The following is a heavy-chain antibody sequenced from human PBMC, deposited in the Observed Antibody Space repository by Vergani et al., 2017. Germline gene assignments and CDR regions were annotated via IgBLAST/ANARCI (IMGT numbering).Heavy chain of an antibody. CDR3: AREGEYDFWGKPYYGMDV. J-gene: IGHJ6*02. CDR2: IYYSGST. CDR1: GGSISSYY. V-gene: IGHV4-59*01. D-gene: IGHD3-3*01. Sequence: QVQLQESGPGLVKPSETLSLTCTVSGGSISSYYWSWIRQPPGKGLEWIGYIYYSGSTNYNPSLKSRVTISVDTSKNQFSRKLSSVTAAHTAVYYCAREGEYDFWGKPYYGMDVWGQGTTVTVSS.